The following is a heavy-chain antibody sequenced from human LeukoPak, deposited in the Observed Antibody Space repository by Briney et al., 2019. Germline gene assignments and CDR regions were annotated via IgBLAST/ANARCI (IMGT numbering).Heavy chain of an antibody. CDR2: IHYSGST. Sequence: SETLSLTCTVSDDSVDTYYWAWIRQPPGKGLEWIRYIHYSGSTNYNPSLRSRVSISVDTSKSLFSLKLNSLTAADTAVYYCARDIGDDYTNWFDPWGQGTLVTVSS. CDR1: DDSVDTYY. J-gene: IGHJ5*02. V-gene: IGHV4-59*02. CDR3: ARDIGDDYTNWFDP. D-gene: IGHD5-24*01.